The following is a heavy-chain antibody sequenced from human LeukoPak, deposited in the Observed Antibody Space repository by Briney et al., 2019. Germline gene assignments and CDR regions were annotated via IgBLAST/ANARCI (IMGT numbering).Heavy chain of an antibody. V-gene: IGHV3-33*01. Sequence: GRSLRLSCAASGFTFSSYGMHWVRQAPGKGLEWVAVIWYDGSNKYYADSVKGRFTISRDNSENTLYLQMNSLRAEDTAVYYCARAVHPYQLQQPFDYWGQGTLVTVSS. CDR2: IWYDGSNK. D-gene: IGHD2-2*01. J-gene: IGHJ4*02. CDR1: GFTFSSYG. CDR3: ARAVHPYQLQQPFDY.